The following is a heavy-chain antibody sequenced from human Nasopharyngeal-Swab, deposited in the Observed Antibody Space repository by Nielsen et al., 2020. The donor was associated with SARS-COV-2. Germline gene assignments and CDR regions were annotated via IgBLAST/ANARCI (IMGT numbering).Heavy chain of an antibody. V-gene: IGHV3-21*01. CDR2: ISSSSSYI. CDR3: ARDSRGYGDYVYYYGVDV. J-gene: IGHJ6*02. Sequence: VRQAPGKGLEWVSSISSSSSYIYYADSVKGRFTISRDNAKNSLYLQTNSLRAEDTAVYYCARDSRGYGDYVYYYGVDVWGQGTTVTVSS. D-gene: IGHD4-17*01.